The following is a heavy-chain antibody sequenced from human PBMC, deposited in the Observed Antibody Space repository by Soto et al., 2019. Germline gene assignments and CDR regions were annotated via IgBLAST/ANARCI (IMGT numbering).Heavy chain of an antibody. J-gene: IGHJ3*01. V-gene: IGHV3-21*01. CDR1: GFTFSSYS. Sequence: EVQLVESGGGLVKPGGSLRLSCAASGFTFSSYSMNWVRQAPGKGLEWVSSISSGSDYIFYADSVKGRFTISRDNAKNSLFLQMNIMTVEDTAVYYCARSPVGEAFNVWGQGTVVTVSS. CDR2: ISSGSDYI. CDR3: ARSPVGEAFNV.